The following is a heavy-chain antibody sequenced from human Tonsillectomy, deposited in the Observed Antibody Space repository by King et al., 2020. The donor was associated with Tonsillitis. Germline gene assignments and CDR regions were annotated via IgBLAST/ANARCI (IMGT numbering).Heavy chain of an antibody. CDR1: GGPFSGYY. Sequence: VQLQQWGVGLLKPSETLSLTCAVYGGPFSGYYWSWIRQAPGKGLEWIGEINQSGNTKYNPSLKSQFTISLDKSDNQFSLNLTSVTAADTALYYCARRGGPAASPFDNWGQGTLVTVSS. V-gene: IGHV4-34*01. J-gene: IGHJ4*02. CDR2: INQSGNT. CDR3: ARRGGPAASPFDN. D-gene: IGHD2-2*01.